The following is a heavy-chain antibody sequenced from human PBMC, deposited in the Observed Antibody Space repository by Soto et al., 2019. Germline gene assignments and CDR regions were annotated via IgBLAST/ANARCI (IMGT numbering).Heavy chain of an antibody. CDR2: MSSST. CDR1: GFTFSNYA. Sequence: PGGSLTLSCVVSGFTFSNYAMTWVRQAPGKGLEWVSSMSSSTYYTDSVKGRFTISRDNSKNTLYLQMNSLRAQDTAMYYCAKGSSWSEFEYWGQGTLVTVSS. D-gene: IGHD6-19*01. V-gene: IGHV3-23*01. CDR3: AKGSSWSEFEY. J-gene: IGHJ4*02.